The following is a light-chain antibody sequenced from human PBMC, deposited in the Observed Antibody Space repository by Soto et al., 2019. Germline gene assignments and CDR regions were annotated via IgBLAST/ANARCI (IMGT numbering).Light chain of an antibody. CDR1: SSDVGGYNF. V-gene: IGLV2-8*01. J-gene: IGLJ3*02. CDR2: EVT. Sequence: QSVLTQPPSASGSPGQSVTISCTGASSDVGGYNFVSWYQQYPGKAPKLLIYEVTMRPSGVPDRFSGSKSGNTASLTVSGLQAEDEADSYCTSYAGSNIPVLFGAGTKLTVL. CDR3: TSYAGSNIPVL.